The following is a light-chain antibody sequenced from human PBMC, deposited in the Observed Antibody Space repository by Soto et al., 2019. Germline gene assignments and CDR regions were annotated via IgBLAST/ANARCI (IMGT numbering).Light chain of an antibody. Sequence: QSVLAQPASVSGSPEQSVTISCTGTSSDVGTYNLVSWYQQHPGKAPKLIIYEVTERPSGVSNRFSGSKFGNTASLTISGLLPEDEADYYCSSYAGTSNLVFGGGTKVTVL. CDR3: SSYAGTSNLV. CDR1: SSDVGTYNL. CDR2: EVT. V-gene: IGLV2-23*02. J-gene: IGLJ2*01.